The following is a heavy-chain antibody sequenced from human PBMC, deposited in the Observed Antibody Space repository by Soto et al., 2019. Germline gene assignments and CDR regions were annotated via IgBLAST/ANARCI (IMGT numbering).Heavy chain of an antibody. Sequence: ASAKVCCKASGYTLTSYDINWVRQATGQGLEWMGWMNPNSGSSNYNPSLKSRVTISVDTSKNQFSLKLSSVTAADTAVYYCARGLFGHMYVWGQGTTVTVSS. J-gene: IGHJ6*02. CDR3: ARGLFGHMYV. CDR1: GYTLTSYD. D-gene: IGHD3-10*02. V-gene: IGHV1-8*01. CDR2: MNPNSGSS.